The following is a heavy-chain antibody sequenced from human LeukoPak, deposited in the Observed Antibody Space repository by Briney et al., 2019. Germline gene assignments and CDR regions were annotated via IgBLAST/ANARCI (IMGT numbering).Heavy chain of an antibody. Sequence: SETLSLTCTVSGGSISSYYWSWIRQPPGKGLEWIGYIYYSGSTNYNPSLKSRVTISVDTSKNQFSLKLSSVTAADMAVYYCARAEQWRDAFDIWGQGTMVTVSS. CDR2: IYYSGST. V-gene: IGHV4-59*13. CDR3: ARAEQWRDAFDI. D-gene: IGHD6-19*01. J-gene: IGHJ3*02. CDR1: GGSISSYY.